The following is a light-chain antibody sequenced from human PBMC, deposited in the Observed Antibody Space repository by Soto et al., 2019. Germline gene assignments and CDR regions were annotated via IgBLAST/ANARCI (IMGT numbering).Light chain of an antibody. CDR1: QSISSW. V-gene: IGKV1-5*01. Sequence: DIHGTQYPLSMAASRGGRVTSACRAGQSISSWLAWYQQKPGKAPKLLIYDDSSLQSGVPSRFSGSASGTESTLTITGLKPDDFGTYYCQQYNDFTFGQGTKVDIK. J-gene: IGKJ1*01. CDR2: DDS. CDR3: QQYNDFT.